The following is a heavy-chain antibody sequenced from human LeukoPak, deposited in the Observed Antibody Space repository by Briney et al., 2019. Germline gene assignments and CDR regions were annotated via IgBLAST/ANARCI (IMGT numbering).Heavy chain of an antibody. V-gene: IGHV3-64D*06. J-gene: IGHJ4*02. CDR2: ISSNGGST. CDR1: GFTFSSYA. CDR3: VKDADRGHFDY. Sequence: GRSLRLSCAASGFTFSSYAMHWVRQAPGKGLEYVSAISSNGGSTYYADSVKGRFTISRDNSKNTLYLQMSSLRAEDTAVYYCVKDADRGHFDYWGQGTLVTVSS.